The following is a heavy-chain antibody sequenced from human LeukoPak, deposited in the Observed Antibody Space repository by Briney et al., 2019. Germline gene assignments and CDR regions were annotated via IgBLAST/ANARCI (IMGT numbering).Heavy chain of an antibody. D-gene: IGHD3-10*01. CDR1: GGSISSYY. J-gene: IGHJ6*02. V-gene: IGHV4-59*01. CDR3: ARGSGRGTYYYYYDKDV. CDR2: IYYSGST. Sequence: SETLSLTCTVSGGSISSYYWSWIRQTPGKGLEWIGYIYYSGSTNYNPSLKSRVTISVDTSKNQFSLKLSSVTAADTAVYYCARGSGRGTYYYYYDKDVWGQGTTVTVSS.